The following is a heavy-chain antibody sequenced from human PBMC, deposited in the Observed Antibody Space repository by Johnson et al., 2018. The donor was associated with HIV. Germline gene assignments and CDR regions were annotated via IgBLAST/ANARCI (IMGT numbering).Heavy chain of an antibody. V-gene: IGHV3-11*04. J-gene: IGHJ3*02. CDR2: ISSSDSTI. Sequence: QVQLVESGGGLVQPGRSLRLSCAASGFTFSDYYMSWIRQAPGKGLEWISYISSSDSTIYSADSVQGRFTISRDNAKNSLFLQMNSLRAGDTAVYYCAREDCSSTRCSDWDSAFDIWGQGTMVTVSS. CDR1: GFTFSDYY. CDR3: AREDCSSTRCSDWDSAFDI. D-gene: IGHD2-2*01.